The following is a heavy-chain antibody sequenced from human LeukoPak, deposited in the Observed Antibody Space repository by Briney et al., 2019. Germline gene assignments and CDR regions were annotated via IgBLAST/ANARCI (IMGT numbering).Heavy chain of an antibody. CDR2: INHSGST. V-gene: IGHV4-34*01. D-gene: IGHD3-10*01. CDR3: ARRYGSGSYYYYYGMDV. CDR1: GGSFSGYY. Sequence: SETLSLTCAVYGGSFSGYYWSWIRRPPGKGLEWIGEINHSGSTNYNPSLKSRVTISVDTSKNQFSLKLSSVTAADTAVYYCARRYGSGSYYYYYGMDVGGKGTTVTVSS. J-gene: IGHJ6*04.